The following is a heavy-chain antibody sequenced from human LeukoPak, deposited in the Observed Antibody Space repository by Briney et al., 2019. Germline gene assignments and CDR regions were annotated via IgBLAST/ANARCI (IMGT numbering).Heavy chain of an antibody. CDR3: ARDRRSWFDP. CDR2: IKQDGSEK. CDR1: GFTFISYW. Sequence: PGGSLRLSCVASGFTFISYWMSWVRQAPGKGLEWVANIKQDGSEKYHVDSVKGRFTISRDNAKNSLYLQMNSLRAEDTAVYYCARDRRSWFDPWGQGTLVTVSS. V-gene: IGHV3-7*01. J-gene: IGHJ5*02.